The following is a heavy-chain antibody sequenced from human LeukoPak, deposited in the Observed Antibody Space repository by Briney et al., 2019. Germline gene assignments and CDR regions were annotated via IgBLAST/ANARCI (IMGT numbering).Heavy chain of an antibody. CDR3: ALQYSGSYCDY. Sequence: GESLKISCKGSGYSFTNYWIGWVRQMPGKGLEWMGIIYPGDSDTRYSPSFQGQVIISADKSISTAYLLWGSLKASDTAMYYCALQYSGSYCDYWGQGTLVTVSS. J-gene: IGHJ4*02. CDR1: GYSFTNYW. D-gene: IGHD1-26*01. V-gene: IGHV5-51*01. CDR2: IYPGDSDT.